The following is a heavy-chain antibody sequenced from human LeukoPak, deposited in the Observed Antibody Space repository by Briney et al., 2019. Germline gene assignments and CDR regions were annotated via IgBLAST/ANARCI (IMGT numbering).Heavy chain of an antibody. Sequence: GGSLRLSCAASGFTFSSYWMHWVRQTPGEGLVWVSRISDDGSTTNYADSVWGRFTISRDNSKNTLYLQMNSLRAEDTAVYYCARDLGPVATAGTEFDYWGQGTLVTVSS. CDR3: ARDLGPVATAGTEFDY. J-gene: IGHJ4*02. D-gene: IGHD6-13*01. CDR1: GFTFSSYW. V-gene: IGHV3-74*01. CDR2: ISDDGSTT.